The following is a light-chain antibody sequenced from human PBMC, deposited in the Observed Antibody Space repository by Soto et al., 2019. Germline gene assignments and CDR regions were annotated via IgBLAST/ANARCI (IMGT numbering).Light chain of an antibody. CDR1: QSVSSSY. V-gene: IGKV3-20*01. CDR3: QQYGSSSWT. Sequence: EIVLTQSPGTLSLSPGERATLSCRASQSVSSSYFAWYQQRFGQAPRLLIYGASSRATGIPDSFSGSGSGTDFNLTISSLEPEDCAVYYCQQYGSSSWTFGQGTKVEIK. CDR2: GAS. J-gene: IGKJ1*01.